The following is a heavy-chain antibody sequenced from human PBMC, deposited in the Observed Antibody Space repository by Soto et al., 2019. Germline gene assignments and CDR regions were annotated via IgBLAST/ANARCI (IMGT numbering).Heavy chain of an antibody. CDR3: ARVKDFGDLFDS. V-gene: IGHV4-30-4*01. CDR1: GGSISSGYYY. D-gene: IGHD4-17*01. CDR2: IYYSGST. Sequence: SETLSLTCPVSGGSISSGYYYWSWIRQPPGKGLEWIGYIYYSGSTNHNPSLRSRVTISVDTSENQFSLRLTSVTAVDTAVYYCARVKDFGDLFDSWGQGTLVTVSS. J-gene: IGHJ4*02.